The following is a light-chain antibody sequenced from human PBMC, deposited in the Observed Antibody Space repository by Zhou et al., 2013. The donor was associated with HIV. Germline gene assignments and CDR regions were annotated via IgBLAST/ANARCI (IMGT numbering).Light chain of an antibody. CDR3: MQTLDTWIT. J-gene: IGKJ5*01. CDR2: LGS. Sequence: DIVMTQSPLSLPVTPGEPASISCRSSQSLLHSNGYNYLDWYLQKPGQSPQLLIYLGSNRASGVPDRFSGSGSGTDFTLKISRVEAEDVGVYYCMQTLDTWITFGQGHDWGI. V-gene: IGKV2-28*01. CDR1: QSLLHSNGYNY.